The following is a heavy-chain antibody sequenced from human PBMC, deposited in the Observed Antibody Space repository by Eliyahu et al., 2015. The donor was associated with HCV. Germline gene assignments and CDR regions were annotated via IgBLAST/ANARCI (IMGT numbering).Heavy chain of an antibody. D-gene: IGHD3-22*01. Sequence: QLQLQESGPGLVKPSETLSLTCTVSGGSISSSSYYWAWIRQPPGKGLEWIGSIYYSGSTYYNPSLKSRVTISVDTSRNQLSLKLSSVTAADTAVYYCARQFPHRVVVLSYYFDYWGQGTLVTVSS. CDR3: ARQFPHRVVVLSYYFDY. V-gene: IGHV4-39*01. CDR1: GGSISSSSYY. CDR2: IYYSGST. J-gene: IGHJ4*02.